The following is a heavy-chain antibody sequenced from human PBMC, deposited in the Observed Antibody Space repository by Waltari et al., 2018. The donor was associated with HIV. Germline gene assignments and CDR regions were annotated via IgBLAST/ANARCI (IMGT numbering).Heavy chain of an antibody. CDR2: VWQDVMNK. CDR3: ARDVQGYCAGERCFYGMDV. Sequence: QVQLVESGGGVVQPGRSLRLSCAASGFTVRNYGMHWVRQAPGKGRGGLAVVWQDVMNKAYGDSGKGRFTISRDNSKNTLELQMNSLRAEDTAVYYCARDVQGYCAGERCFYGMDVWGQGTTVTVSS. V-gene: IGHV3-33*01. J-gene: IGHJ6*02. D-gene: IGHD2-8*02. CDR1: GFTVRNYG.